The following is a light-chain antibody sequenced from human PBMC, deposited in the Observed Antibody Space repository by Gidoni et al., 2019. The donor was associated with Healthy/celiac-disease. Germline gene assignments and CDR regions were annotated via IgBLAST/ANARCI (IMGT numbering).Light chain of an antibody. J-gene: IGKJ2*01. Sequence: SQSISSYLNWYQQKPGKAPKLLIYAASSLQSGVPSRFSGSGSGTDFTLTISSLQPEDFATYYCQQSYSTPRYTFGQGTKLEIE. CDR2: AAS. CDR1: QSISSY. V-gene: IGKV1-39*01. CDR3: QQSYSTPRYT.